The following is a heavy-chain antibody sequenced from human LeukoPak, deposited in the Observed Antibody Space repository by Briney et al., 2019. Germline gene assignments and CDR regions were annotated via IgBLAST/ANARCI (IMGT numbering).Heavy chain of an antibody. Sequence: GGSLRLSCAASGFTFSSYAMSWVRQAPGKGLEWVSAISGSGGSTYYADSVKGRFTISRDNSKNTLYLQMNSLRAEDTAVYYCAKGRRVRGQGPKDYWGQGTLVTVSS. CDR1: GFTFSSYA. CDR3: AKGRRVRGQGPKDY. V-gene: IGHV3-23*01. J-gene: IGHJ4*02. CDR2: ISGSGGST.